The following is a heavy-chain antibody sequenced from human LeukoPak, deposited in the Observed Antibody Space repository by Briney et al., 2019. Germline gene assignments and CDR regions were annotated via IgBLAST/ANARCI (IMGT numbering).Heavy chain of an antibody. CDR3: ARDFRGGYDFWSGYYTPYYFDY. Sequence: GASVKVSCKASGYTFTGYYMHWVRQAPGQGLEWMGWINPNSGGTNYAQKFQGRVTMTRDTSISTAYMELSRLRSDDTAVYYCARDFRGGYDFWSGYYTPYYFDYWGQGTLVTVSS. CDR2: INPNSGGT. CDR1: GYTFTGYY. V-gene: IGHV1-2*02. J-gene: IGHJ4*02. D-gene: IGHD3-3*01.